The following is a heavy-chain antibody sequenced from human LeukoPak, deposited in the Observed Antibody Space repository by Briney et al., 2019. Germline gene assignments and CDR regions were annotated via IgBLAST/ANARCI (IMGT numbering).Heavy chain of an antibody. Sequence: GGSLRLSCAASGFTFSDYYMSWIRQAPGKGLEWVSYISSSGSTIYYADSVKGRFTISRDNAKNSLYLQMNSLRAEDTAVYYCARTDGSGSYYNVSPDYWGQGTLVTVSS. CDR1: GFTFSDYY. CDR3: ARTDGSGSYYNVSPDY. J-gene: IGHJ4*02. V-gene: IGHV3-11*01. D-gene: IGHD3-10*01. CDR2: ISSSGSTI.